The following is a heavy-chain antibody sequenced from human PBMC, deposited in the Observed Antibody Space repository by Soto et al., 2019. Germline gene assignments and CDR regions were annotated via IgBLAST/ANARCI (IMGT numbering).Heavy chain of an antibody. Sequence: SETLSLTCTVSGGSITSSSYYWGWIRQPPGKGLEWIGGIYYSGRSYYNPSLESRVTMPVDTSKNQFSLTLNSVTAADAAVYYCARQRTTVVTQAYFDHWGQGTLVTVSS. CDR2: IYYSGRS. J-gene: IGHJ4*02. CDR1: GGSITSSSYY. CDR3: ARQRTTVVTQAYFDH. D-gene: IGHD4-17*01. V-gene: IGHV4-39*01.